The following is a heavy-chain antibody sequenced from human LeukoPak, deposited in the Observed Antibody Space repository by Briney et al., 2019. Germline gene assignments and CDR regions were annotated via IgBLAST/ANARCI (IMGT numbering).Heavy chain of an antibody. CDR2: IIPIFGTA. CDR1: GGTFSSYA. Sequence: GASVKVSCKASGGTFSSYAISWVRQAPGQGLEWMGGIIPIFGTANYAQKFQGRVTITTDESTSTAYMELSSLRSEDTAVYYCARDRSSARCSSTSCYLAQDYYYYMDVWGKGTTVTVSS. V-gene: IGHV1-69*05. CDR3: ARDRSSARCSSTSCYLAQDYYYYMDV. D-gene: IGHD2-2*01. J-gene: IGHJ6*03.